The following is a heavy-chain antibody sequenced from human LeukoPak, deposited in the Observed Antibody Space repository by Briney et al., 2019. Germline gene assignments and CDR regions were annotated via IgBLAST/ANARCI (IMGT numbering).Heavy chain of an antibody. V-gene: IGHV7-4-1*02. CDR1: GYTFTSYA. D-gene: IGHD3-22*01. J-gene: IGHJ4*02. CDR2: INTNTGNP. Sequence: EASVKVSCKASGYTFTSYAMNWVRQAPGQGLEWMGWINTNTGNPTYAQGFTGRFVFSLDTSVSTAYPQISSLKAEDTAVYYCARVPRRGYYYDSSGYYLDYWGQGTLVTVSS. CDR3: ARVPRRGYYYDSSGYYLDY.